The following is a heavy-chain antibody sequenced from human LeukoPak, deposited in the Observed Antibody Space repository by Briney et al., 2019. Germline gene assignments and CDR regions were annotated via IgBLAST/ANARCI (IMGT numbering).Heavy chain of an antibody. J-gene: IGHJ6*03. V-gene: IGHV1-69*05. CDR1: VGTFSSYA. D-gene: IGHD2-15*01. Sequence: GASVKVSCKASVGTFSSYAISWVRQAPGQGLAWMGGIIPLFRTANYPHKLQGRVTITTDESTSTDYMELSSLRSEDTAVYYCARNGYCSGGSCYAPLYYYMDVWGKGTTVTVSS. CDR3: ARNGYCSGGSCYAPLYYYMDV. CDR2: IIPLFRTA.